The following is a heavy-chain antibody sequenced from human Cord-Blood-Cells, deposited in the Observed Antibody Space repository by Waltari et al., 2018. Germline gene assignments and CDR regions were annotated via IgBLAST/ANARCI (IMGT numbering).Heavy chain of an antibody. V-gene: IGHV3-33*01. D-gene: IGHD6-19*01. Sequence: QVQLVESGGGVVQPGRSLRLSCAASGFTFSSYCMHWVRQAPGKGLEWVAVIWYDGSNKYYADSVKGRFTISRDNSKNTLYLQMNSLRAEDTAVYYCARDRGIAVAGTDFDYWGQGTLVTVSS. CDR3: ARDRGIAVAGTDFDY. CDR1: GFTFSSYC. J-gene: IGHJ4*02. CDR2: IWYDGSNK.